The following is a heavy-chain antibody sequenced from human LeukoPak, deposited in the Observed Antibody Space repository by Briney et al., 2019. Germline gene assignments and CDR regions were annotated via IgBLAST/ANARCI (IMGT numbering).Heavy chain of an antibody. J-gene: IGHJ4*02. D-gene: IGHD6-6*01. CDR1: GFTFSSYG. V-gene: IGHV3-30*03. Sequence: GGSLRLSCAASGFTFSSYGMHWVRQAPGKGLEWVAVISYDGSNKYHADSVKGRFTISRDNSKNTLYLQMNSLRAEDTAVYYCARVRVPSYYCDYWGQGTLVTVSA. CDR2: ISYDGSNK. CDR3: ARVRVPSYYCDY.